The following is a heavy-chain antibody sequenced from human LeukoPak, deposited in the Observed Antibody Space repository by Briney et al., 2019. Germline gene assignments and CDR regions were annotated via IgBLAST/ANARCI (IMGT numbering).Heavy chain of an antibody. Sequence: GGSLRLSCAASGFTFSSYGMHWVRQAPGKGLEWVALIWYDGSNKYYTDSVKGRFTISRDNSKNTLYLQMNSLRAEDTAVYYCAREGGYSGYDPPGPFDYWGQGTLATVSS. D-gene: IGHD5-12*01. CDR2: IWYDGSNK. J-gene: IGHJ4*02. V-gene: IGHV3-33*01. CDR3: AREGGYSGYDPPGPFDY. CDR1: GFTFSSYG.